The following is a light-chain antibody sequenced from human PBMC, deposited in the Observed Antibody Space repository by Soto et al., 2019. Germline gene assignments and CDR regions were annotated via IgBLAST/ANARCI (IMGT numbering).Light chain of an antibody. CDR1: SSDLGIYNY. V-gene: IGLV2-14*01. CDR3: SSYTTSSTRV. Sequence: QSALTQPASVSGSPRQSIAISCSGSSSDLGIYNYVSWYQQHPGKVPKLIIFEVTNRPSGVSNRFSGSKSGNTASLTISGLQAEDEADYYCSSYTTSSTRVFGTGTKVTVL. J-gene: IGLJ1*01. CDR2: EVT.